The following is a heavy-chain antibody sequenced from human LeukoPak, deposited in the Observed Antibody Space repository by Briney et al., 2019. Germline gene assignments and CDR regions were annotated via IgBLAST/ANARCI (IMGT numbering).Heavy chain of an antibody. J-gene: IGHJ4*02. D-gene: IGHD6-19*01. CDR1: AFTFSRYW. V-gene: IGHV3-7*03. CDR3: ARQKGQWLATFDY. CDR2: IKQDGSEK. Sequence: GGSLRLSCAASAFTFSRYWMSWVRQAPGKGLEWVANIKQDGSEKYYVDSVKGRFTISRDNAKNSLYLQMNSLRAEDTAVYYCARQKGQWLATFDYWGQGTLVTVSS.